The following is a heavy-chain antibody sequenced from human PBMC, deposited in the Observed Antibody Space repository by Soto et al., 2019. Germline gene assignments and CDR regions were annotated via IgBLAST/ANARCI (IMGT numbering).Heavy chain of an antibody. CDR3: ARDKSGYSGWAPWWFDP. V-gene: IGHV1-18*01. J-gene: IGHJ5*02. Sequence: QVQLVQSGAEVKKPGASVKVSCKASGYTFTSYGISWVRQAPGQGLEWMGWISAYNGNTNYAQKLQGRVTMTTDTSXSXXYMELRSLRSDDTAVYYCARDKSGYSGWAPWWFDPWGQGTLVTVSS. CDR2: ISAYNGNT. CDR1: GYTFTSYG. D-gene: IGHD5-12*01.